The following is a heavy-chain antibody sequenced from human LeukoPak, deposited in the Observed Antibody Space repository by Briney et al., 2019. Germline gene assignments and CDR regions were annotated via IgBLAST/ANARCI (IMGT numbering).Heavy chain of an antibody. CDR1: GFTFSSYA. V-gene: IGHV3-30-3*01. J-gene: IGHJ6*02. D-gene: IGHD5-12*01. CDR3: ARNGPLNQEYSGYDYVYYYYYGMDV. CDR2: ISYDGSNK. Sequence: GRSLRLSCAASGFTFSSYAMHWVRQAPGKGLEWVAVISYDGSNKYYADSVKGRFTISRDNSKNTLYLQMNSLRAEDTAVYYCARNGPLNQEYSGYDYVYYYYYGMDVWGQGTTVTVSS.